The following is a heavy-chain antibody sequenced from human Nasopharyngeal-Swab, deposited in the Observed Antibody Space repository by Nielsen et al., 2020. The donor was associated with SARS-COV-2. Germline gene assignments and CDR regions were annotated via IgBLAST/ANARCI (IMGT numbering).Heavy chain of an antibody. CDR1: GYTFTSYY. Sequence: VKVSCKASGYTFTSYYMHWVRQAPGQGLEWMGIINPSGGSTSYAQKFQVRVTMTRDTSTSTVYMELSSLRSEDTAVYYCARLLAAAGLYYYYGMDVWGQGTTVTVSS. D-gene: IGHD6-13*01. J-gene: IGHJ6*02. CDR2: INPSGGST. V-gene: IGHV1-46*01. CDR3: ARLLAAAGLYYYYGMDV.